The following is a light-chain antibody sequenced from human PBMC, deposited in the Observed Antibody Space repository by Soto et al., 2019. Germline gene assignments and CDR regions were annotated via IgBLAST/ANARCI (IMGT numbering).Light chain of an antibody. V-gene: IGKV3-20*01. Sequence: IELTQSTGTLSVSPGERPTISCKASQSGSSNYLAWYQKKPGQAPRLFVYGASSRATGIPDRFSGSGSGTDFTLTISRLEPEDFAVYYCQQYGSSPKLTFGGGTKVDIK. CDR1: QSGSSNY. CDR3: QQYGSSPKLT. CDR2: GAS. J-gene: IGKJ4*01.